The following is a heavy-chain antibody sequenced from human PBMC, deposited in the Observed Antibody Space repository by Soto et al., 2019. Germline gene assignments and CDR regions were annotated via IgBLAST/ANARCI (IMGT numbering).Heavy chain of an antibody. D-gene: IGHD4-17*01. CDR2: IYHSGST. CDR3: ARVKDDNGGKTITDGMDV. V-gene: IGHV4-30-2*01. Sequence: QLQLQESGSGLVKPSQTLSLTCAVSGGSISSGGYCWSWIRQPPGKGLERIGYIYHSGSTYYNLSLYSRVTRSVDTSKNQFPLKLSSVTAADTAVYYCARVKDDNGGKTITDGMDVWGQGTTVTVSS. J-gene: IGHJ6*02. CDR1: GGSISSGGYC.